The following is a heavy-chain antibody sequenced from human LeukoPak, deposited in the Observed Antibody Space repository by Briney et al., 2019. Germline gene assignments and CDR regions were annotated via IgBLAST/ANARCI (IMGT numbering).Heavy chain of an antibody. CDR3: ARVFGGIYSPFDY. D-gene: IGHD1-26*01. CDR1: GYSFKSYD. J-gene: IGHJ4*02. Sequence: ASVKVSCKTSGYSFKSYDISWVRQAPGQGLEWMGWISPYNGNTNYAQKVQGRVTMTTDTSTGTAYMELRSLRSDDTAVYYCARVFGGIYSPFDYWGQGTLVSVPS. CDR2: ISPYNGNT. V-gene: IGHV1-18*04.